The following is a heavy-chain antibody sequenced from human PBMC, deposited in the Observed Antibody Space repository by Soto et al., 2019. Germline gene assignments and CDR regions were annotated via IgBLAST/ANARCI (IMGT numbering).Heavy chain of an antibody. D-gene: IGHD6-19*01. V-gene: IGHV3-48*01. CDR3: ARERGQWLVAY. Sequence: PGGSLRLSCAASGFTFSSYSMNWVRQAPGKGLEWVSYISSSSSTIYYADSVKGRFTISRDNAKNSLYLQMNSLRAEDTAVFYCARERGQWLVAYWGQGTPVTVSS. CDR2: ISSSSSTI. J-gene: IGHJ4*02. CDR1: GFTFSSYS.